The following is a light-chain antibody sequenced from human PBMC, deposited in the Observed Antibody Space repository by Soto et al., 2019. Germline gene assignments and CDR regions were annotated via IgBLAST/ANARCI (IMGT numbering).Light chain of an antibody. CDR3: SSSAGSNNTPYV. J-gene: IGLJ1*01. CDR2: ETN. CDR1: SSDVGAYDY. V-gene: IGLV2-8*01. Sequence: QSALTQPPSASGSPGQSVTISCTGTSSDVGAYDYVSWYQQHPGKAPKLMIYETNKRPSGVPDRFSGSKSGNTSSLTVSGLQDEDEADYYCSSSAGSNNTPYVLGTGTKLTV.